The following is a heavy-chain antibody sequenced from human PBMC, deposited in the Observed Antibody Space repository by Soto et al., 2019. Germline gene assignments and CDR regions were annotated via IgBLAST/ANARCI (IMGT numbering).Heavy chain of an antibody. CDR3: VHKGGGDRILDY. D-gene: IGHD3-16*01. V-gene: IGHV2-5*02. Sequence: QITLKESGPALVKPTQTLTLTCTFSGFSLSTSGVGVGWIRQPPGEALEWLALIYWDDYKHFSPSLERRRTTHHDTPKTQVVLNMPNMDPVDTAKYFCVHKGGGDRILDYWGQGTLVTVSS. CDR2: IYWDDYK. CDR1: GFSLSTSGVG. J-gene: IGHJ4*02.